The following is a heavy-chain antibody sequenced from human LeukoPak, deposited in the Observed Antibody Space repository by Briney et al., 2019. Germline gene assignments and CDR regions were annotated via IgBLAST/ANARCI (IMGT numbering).Heavy chain of an antibody. CDR3: AREEGKYQLLFFDY. CDR2: INPSSGGT. Sequence: ASVKVSCKASGYTFTGYYMHWVRQAPGQGLEWMGWINPSSGGTNYAQKLQGRVTMTRDTSISTAYMELSRLRSDDTAVYYCAREEGKYQLLFFDYWGQGTLVTVSS. J-gene: IGHJ4*02. V-gene: IGHV1-2*02. CDR1: GYTFTGYY. D-gene: IGHD2-2*01.